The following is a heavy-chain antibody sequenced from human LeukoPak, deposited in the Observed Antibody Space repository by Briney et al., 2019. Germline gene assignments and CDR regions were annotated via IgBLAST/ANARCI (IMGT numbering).Heavy chain of an antibody. J-gene: IGHJ4*02. D-gene: IGHD4-23*01. CDR1: GFTFSSYA. CDR2: ISDSARTT. CDR3: AKRWSYIDY. V-gene: IGHV3-23*01. Sequence: GGSLRLSCAASGFTFSSYAMSWVRQAPGKGLERVSSISDSARTTYYADSVKGRFTISRDNSKNTVYLQMNSLRAEDTAIYYCAKRWSYIDYWGQGALVTVSS.